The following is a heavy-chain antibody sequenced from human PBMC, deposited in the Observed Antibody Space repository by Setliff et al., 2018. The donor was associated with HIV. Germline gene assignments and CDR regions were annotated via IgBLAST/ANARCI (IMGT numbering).Heavy chain of an antibody. CDR2: IKADGTDK. CDR1: GFTFSAHQ. D-gene: IGHD2-15*01. CDR3: AKMVGGSRSSGSCYFDY. J-gene: IGHJ4*02. Sequence: PGGSLRLSCAASGFTFSAHQMSWVRQPPGKGLEWVANIKADGTDKYYVDSVKGRFAISRDNSKNSLYLQMNSLRAEDTAIYYCAKMVGGSRSSGSCYFDYWGQGTLVTVSS. V-gene: IGHV3-7*03.